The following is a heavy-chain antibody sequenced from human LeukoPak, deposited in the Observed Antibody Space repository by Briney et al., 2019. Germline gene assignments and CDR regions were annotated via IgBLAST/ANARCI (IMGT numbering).Heavy chain of an antibody. D-gene: IGHD3-3*01. CDR3: ARQIRNTIFGVVTPIGAFDI. J-gene: IGHJ3*02. Sequence: GASLKISCKGSGYRFTSYWIGWVRQMPGKGLEWMGIIYPGDSDTRYSPSFQGQVTISADKSISTAYLQWSSLKASDTAMYYCARQIRNTIFGVVTPIGAFDIWGQGTMVTVSS. V-gene: IGHV5-51*01. CDR2: IYPGDSDT. CDR1: GYRFTSYW.